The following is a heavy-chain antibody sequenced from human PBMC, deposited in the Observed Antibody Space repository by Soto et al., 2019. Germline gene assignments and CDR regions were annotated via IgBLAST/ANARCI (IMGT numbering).Heavy chain of an antibody. CDR2: ITGGGDST. Sequence: EVQLLESGGGLVQPGGSLRLSCAASGSAFSNYAMSWVRQAPGKGLEWVSAITGGGDSTFYADSVKGRFTLSRDNTKKTMHLQMDSLRDDDTAIYYCAKGHCRNGSCYGREDVWGQGTQVIVSS. J-gene: IGHJ6*02. CDR3: AKGHCRNGSCYGREDV. D-gene: IGHD2-15*01. V-gene: IGHV3-23*01. CDR1: GSAFSNYA.